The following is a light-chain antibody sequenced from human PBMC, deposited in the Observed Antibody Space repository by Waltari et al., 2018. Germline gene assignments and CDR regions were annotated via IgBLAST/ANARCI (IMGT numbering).Light chain of an antibody. V-gene: IGKV1-5*03. J-gene: IGKJ3*01. CDR2: KAS. Sequence: DIQMTQSPSTLSASVGDRVTITCRASQSISSWLAWYQQKPGKAPKLLIYKASSLESGVPSRFSGSGSETEFTLTISSLQPDDFATYYCQHSTFGPGTKVDIK. CDR1: QSISSW. CDR3: QHST.